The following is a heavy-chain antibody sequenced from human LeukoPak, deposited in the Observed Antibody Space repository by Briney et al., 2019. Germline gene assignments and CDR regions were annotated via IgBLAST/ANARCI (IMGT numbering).Heavy chain of an antibody. V-gene: IGHV1-46*01. CDR2: LKSSGDTT. D-gene: IGHD5-18*01. CDR3: VREEAHTYNFDF. J-gene: IGHJ4*02. Sequence: GASVKVSCKTSGYTFTSYHMHWVRQAPGQGLEWVGILKSSGDTTVYAQKFQGRVTVTRDTSTSTVYMELSSLSSEDMALYYCVREEAHTYNFDFWGPGTLVTVSS. CDR1: GYTFTSYH.